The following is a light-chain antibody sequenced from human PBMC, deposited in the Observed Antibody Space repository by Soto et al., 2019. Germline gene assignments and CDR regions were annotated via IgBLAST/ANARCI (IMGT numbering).Light chain of an antibody. CDR3: QQYGSSLIT. Sequence: EIALTQSPATLSLSPGETATPSCRASQSGSYYLAWYQQTPGQAPRLIIYDASNRATGIPDRFSGSGSGTDFTLTISRLEPEDFAVYYCQQYGSSLITFGQGTRLEI. CDR1: QSGSYY. J-gene: IGKJ5*01. CDR2: DAS. V-gene: IGKV3-20*01.